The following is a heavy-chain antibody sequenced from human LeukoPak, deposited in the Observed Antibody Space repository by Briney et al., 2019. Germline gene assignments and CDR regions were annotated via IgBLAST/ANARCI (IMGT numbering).Heavy chain of an antibody. CDR3: AREDSSGSGEDY. CDR2: IQQDGSEK. Sequence: GGSLRLSCAASGFTFSTFWMSWVRQAPGKGLEWVANIQQDGSEKYYVDSVKGRFTISRDNAKNSLYPQMNSLRAEDTAVYYCAREDSSGSGEDYWGQGTLVTVSS. V-gene: IGHV3-7*01. D-gene: IGHD3-22*01. J-gene: IGHJ4*02. CDR1: GFTFSTFW.